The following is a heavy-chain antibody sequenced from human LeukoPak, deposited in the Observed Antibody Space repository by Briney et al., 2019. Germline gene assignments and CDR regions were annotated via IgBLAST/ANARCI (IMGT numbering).Heavy chain of an antibody. CDR1: GGPISSYY. CDR2: IYYSGST. Sequence: SETLSLTCTVSGGPISSYYWNWIRQPPGKGLEWIGYIYYSGSTNYNPSLKSRVTISVDTSKNQFSLKLSSVTAADTAVYYCARDDTVKVDPWGQGTLVTVSS. V-gene: IGHV4-59*01. J-gene: IGHJ5*02. CDR3: ARDDTVKVDP. D-gene: IGHD4-17*01.